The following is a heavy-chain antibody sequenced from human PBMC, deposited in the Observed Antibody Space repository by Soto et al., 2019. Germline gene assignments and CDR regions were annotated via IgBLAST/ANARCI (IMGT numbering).Heavy chain of an antibody. J-gene: IGHJ4*02. Sequence: SETLSLTCAVYGGSFSGYYWSWIRQPPGKGLEWIGEINHSGSTNYNPSLKSRVTISVDTSKNQFSLKLSSVTAADTAVYYCAREVTNWNYIRFDYWGQGTLVTVYS. CDR1: GGSFSGYY. CDR3: AREVTNWNYIRFDY. V-gene: IGHV4-34*01. CDR2: INHSGST. D-gene: IGHD1-7*01.